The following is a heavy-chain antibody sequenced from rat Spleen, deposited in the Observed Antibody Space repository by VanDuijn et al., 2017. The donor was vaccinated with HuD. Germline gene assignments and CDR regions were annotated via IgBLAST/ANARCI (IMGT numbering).Heavy chain of an antibody. CDR2: IWGNGSP. Sequence: QVQLKESGPGLVRLSQTLSLTCTVSGFSLTKYNVQWVRQPPGTGLEWMGVIWGNGSPNDNSALKSRLSISRDTSKNQVFLKMNSLQSEDTTTYYCARGGTYRGFDYWGQGVMVTVSS. J-gene: IGHJ2*01. V-gene: IGHV2-45*01. D-gene: IGHD1-2*01. CDR3: ARGGTYRGFDY. CDR1: GFSLTKYN.